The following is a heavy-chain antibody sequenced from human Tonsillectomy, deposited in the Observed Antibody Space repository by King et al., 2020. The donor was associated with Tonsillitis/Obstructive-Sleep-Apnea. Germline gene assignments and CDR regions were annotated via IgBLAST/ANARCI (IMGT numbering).Heavy chain of an antibody. D-gene: IGHD3-9*01. CDR3: ARRYFDGHYSYYMDV. V-gene: IGHV5-10-1*01. Sequence: QLVQSGAEVKKPGESLRISCKGSGYTFTNYWIDWVRHMPGKGLEWMGTIDPSDSYTNYSPSFQGHVTISADKSISTAYLQWSSLKASDTAMYYCARRYFDGHYSYYMDVWGKGTTVTVSS. J-gene: IGHJ6*03. CDR1: GYTFTNYW. CDR2: IDPSDSYT.